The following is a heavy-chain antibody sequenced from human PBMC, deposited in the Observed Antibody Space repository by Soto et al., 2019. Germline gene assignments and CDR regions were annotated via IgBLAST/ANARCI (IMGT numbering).Heavy chain of an antibody. D-gene: IGHD1-26*01. V-gene: IGHV3-23*01. J-gene: IGHJ4*02. CDR1: GFAFSSYA. Sequence: GGSLRLSCAASGFAFSSYAMSWVRQAPGKGLEWVSAISGSGGSTYYADSVKGRFTISRDNSKNTLYLQMNSLRAEDTAVYYCAKDGQWELLDPEAYYFDYWGQGTLVTVSS. CDR3: AKDGQWELLDPEAYYFDY. CDR2: ISGSGGST.